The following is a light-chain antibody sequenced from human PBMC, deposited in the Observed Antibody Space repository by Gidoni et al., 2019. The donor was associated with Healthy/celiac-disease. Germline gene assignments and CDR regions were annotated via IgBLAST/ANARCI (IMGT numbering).Light chain of an antibody. CDR1: QSVSSIY. J-gene: IGKJ4*01. CDR2: GAS. CDR3: QQYGSSPLT. Sequence: IVLTQSPGTLSLSPRERTTLSCRASQSVSSIYLAWYQQKPGQAPRLLIYGASSRATGIPDRFSGSGSGTDFTLTISRLEPEDVAVYYCQQYGSSPLTFGGGTKVEIK. V-gene: IGKV3-20*01.